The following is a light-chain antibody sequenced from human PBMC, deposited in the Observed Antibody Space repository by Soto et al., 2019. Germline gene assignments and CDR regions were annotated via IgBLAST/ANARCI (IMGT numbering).Light chain of an antibody. CDR3: MIWHSSAVV. Sequence: QPVLTQPASLSASPGASASLTCTLRSGINVGTYRIYWYQQKPGSPPQYLLRHKSDSDKQQGSGVPSRFSGSKDASANAGILLISGLQSEDEADYYCMIWHSSAVVFGGGTKVTVL. J-gene: IGLJ2*01. CDR2: HKSDSDK. V-gene: IGLV5-45*01. CDR1: SGINVGTYR.